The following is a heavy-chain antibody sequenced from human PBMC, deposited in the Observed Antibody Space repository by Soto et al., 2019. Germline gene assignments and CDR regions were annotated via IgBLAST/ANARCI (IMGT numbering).Heavy chain of an antibody. V-gene: IGHV4-39*02. Sequence: PSETLSLTCTVSGGSISSSSYYWGWIRQPPGKGLEWIGSIYYSGSTYYNPSLKSRVTISVDTSKNQFSLKLSSVTAADTAVYYCARDLRMVENGANWFDPWGHGTLVTVSS. CDR2: IYYSGST. CDR3: ARDLRMVENGANWFDP. D-gene: IGHD2-8*01. CDR1: GGSISSSSYY. J-gene: IGHJ5*02.